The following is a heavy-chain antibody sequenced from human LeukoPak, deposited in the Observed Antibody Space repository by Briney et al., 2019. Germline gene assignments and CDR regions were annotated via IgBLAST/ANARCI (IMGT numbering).Heavy chain of an antibody. Sequence: GRCVRLLCAVSGHTFRIHNMNWAPDARARGLEWVSYISSSSSTIYYADSVKGRFTISRDNAKNSLYLQMNSLRAEDTAVYYCARDPIAPWGQGTLVTVSS. V-gene: IGHV3-48*01. CDR1: GHTFRIHN. J-gene: IGHJ5*02. CDR3: ARDPIAP. D-gene: IGHD6-13*01. CDR2: ISSSSSTI.